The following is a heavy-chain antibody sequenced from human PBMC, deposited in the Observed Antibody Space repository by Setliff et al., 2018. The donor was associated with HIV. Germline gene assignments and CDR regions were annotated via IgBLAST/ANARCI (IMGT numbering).Heavy chain of an antibody. V-gene: IGHV1-2*06. J-gene: IGHJ4*02. CDR3: ARVRERVTIFGVVRDFDS. CDR1: GYTFTTYN. CDR2: INPNSGGT. Sequence: ASVKVSCKASGYTFTTYNINWVRQAPGQGLEWMGRINPNSGGTNYAQKFQGRVTMTRDTSISTAYMELSRQRSDDTAVYYCARVRERVTIFGVVRDFDSWGQGTQVTVSS. D-gene: IGHD3-3*01.